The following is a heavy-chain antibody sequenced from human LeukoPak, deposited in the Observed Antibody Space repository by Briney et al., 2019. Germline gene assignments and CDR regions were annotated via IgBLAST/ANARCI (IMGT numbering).Heavy chain of an antibody. D-gene: IGHD2-15*01. J-gene: IGHJ4*02. Sequence: GESLKISCKGSGYSFTSYWIGWVRQMPGKGLEWMGIIYPGDSDTRYSPSFQGQVTISADRSISTAYLQWSSLKASDTAMYYCARLVSVAATGGRLNYFDYWGQGTLVTVSS. CDR2: IYPGDSDT. CDR1: GYSFTSYW. V-gene: IGHV5-51*01. CDR3: ARLVSVAATGGRLNYFDY.